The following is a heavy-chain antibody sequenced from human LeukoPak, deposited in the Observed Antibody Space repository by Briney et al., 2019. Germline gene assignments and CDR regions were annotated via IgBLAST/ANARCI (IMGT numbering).Heavy chain of an antibody. CDR1: GFTFSSYA. J-gene: IGHJ4*02. CDR3: AKAYYDTYYFDY. CDR2: ISGSGGST. D-gene: IGHD3-22*01. V-gene: IGHV3-23*01. Sequence: GGSLRLSCAASGFTFSSYAMSWVRQAPGKGLEWVSAISGSGGSTYYADFVKGRFTISRDNSKNTLYLQMNSLRAEDTAVYYCAKAYYDTYYFDYWGQGTLVTVSS.